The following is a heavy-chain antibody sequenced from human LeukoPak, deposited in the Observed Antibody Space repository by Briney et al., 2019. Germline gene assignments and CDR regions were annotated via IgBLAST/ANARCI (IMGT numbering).Heavy chain of an antibody. CDR1: GFTFSGDW. J-gene: IGHJ4*02. Sequence: PGGSLRLSCAASGFTFSGDWMGWVRQAPGKGLEWVANIKQDGSEKYYVDSVKGRFTISRDNAKNSLYLQINSLRAEDTAAYYCARDGRLTPFEYWGQGTLVTVSS. V-gene: IGHV3-7*05. CDR3: ARDGRLTPFEY. D-gene: IGHD2-15*01. CDR2: IKQDGSEK.